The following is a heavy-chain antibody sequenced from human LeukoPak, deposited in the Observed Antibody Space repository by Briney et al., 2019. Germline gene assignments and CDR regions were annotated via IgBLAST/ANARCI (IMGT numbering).Heavy chain of an antibody. D-gene: IGHD6-19*01. CDR1: GGSISSSSYY. V-gene: IGHV3-74*01. Sequence: PSETLSLTCTVSGGSISSSSYYWGWIRQPPGKGLEWVSRLNGDGSTTDYADSVKGRFTISRDNAKNTLYLQMSSLRVEDTAIYYCARDREDRGRPASNGYCFDYWGQGTLVTVSS. CDR3: ARDREDRGRPASNGYCFDY. CDR2: LNGDGSTT. J-gene: IGHJ4*02.